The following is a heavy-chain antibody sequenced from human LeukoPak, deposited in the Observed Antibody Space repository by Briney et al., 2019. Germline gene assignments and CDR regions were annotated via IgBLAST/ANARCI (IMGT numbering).Heavy chain of an antibody. CDR2: ISYDGSNK. CDR1: GFTFSSYG. D-gene: IGHD3-22*01. V-gene: IGHV3-30*03. CDR3: ARGRSYYDSSGYPFDY. Sequence: GGSLRLSCAASGFTFSSYGMHWVRQAPGKGGEWVAVISYDGSNKYYADSVKGRFTISRDNAKNSLYLQMNSLRAEDTAVYYCARGRSYYDSSGYPFDYWGQGTLVTVSS. J-gene: IGHJ4*02.